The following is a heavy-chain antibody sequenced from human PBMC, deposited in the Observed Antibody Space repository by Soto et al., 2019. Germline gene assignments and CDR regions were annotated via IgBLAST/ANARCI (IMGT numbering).Heavy chain of an antibody. Sequence: GGSLRLSCAASGFTFSSYEMNWVRQAPGKGLEWVSYISRSGTTIYYADSVKGRFTISRDNAKNSLYLQMSSLRAEDSAIYYCARDSGSSGWFDYWCQGTLVTVSS. D-gene: IGHD6-19*01. CDR2: ISRSGTTI. J-gene: IGHJ4*02. CDR3: ARDSGSSGWFDY. V-gene: IGHV3-48*03. CDR1: GFTFSSYE.